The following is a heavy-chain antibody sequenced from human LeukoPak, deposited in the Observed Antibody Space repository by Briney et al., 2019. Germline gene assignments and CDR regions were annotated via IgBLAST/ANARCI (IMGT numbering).Heavy chain of an antibody. D-gene: IGHD3-22*01. CDR2: ISAYNGNT. CDR3: ARIVVYYYDSSGYYYFDY. CDR1: GYTFTSYG. V-gene: IGHV1-18*01. Sequence: ASVKVSCKASGYTFTSYGISWVRQAPGQGLEWMGWISAYNGNTNYAQKLQGRVTMTTDTSTSTAYMELRSLRSDDTAVYYRARIVVYYYDSSGYYYFDYWGQGTLVTVSS. J-gene: IGHJ4*02.